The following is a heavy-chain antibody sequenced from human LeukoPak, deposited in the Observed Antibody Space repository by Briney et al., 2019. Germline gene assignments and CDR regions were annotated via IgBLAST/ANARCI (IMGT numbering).Heavy chain of an antibody. V-gene: IGHV4-59*01. CDR3: ARSVFGNPWFDP. CDR1: GGSISVFY. Sequence: SETLSLTCTVSGGSISVFYWSWLRQPPGKGLEWIGYIFRSGHTSYNPTLKRRVSISIDSSKDQFSLNLNSLTAADTAVYYCARSVFGNPWFDPWGQGTLVTVSS. J-gene: IGHJ5*02. CDR2: IFRSGHT. D-gene: IGHD3-16*01.